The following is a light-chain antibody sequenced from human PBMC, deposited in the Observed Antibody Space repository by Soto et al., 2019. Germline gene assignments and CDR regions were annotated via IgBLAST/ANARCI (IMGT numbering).Light chain of an antibody. V-gene: IGKV1-33*01. Sequence: DIQMTQSPSSLSASVGDRVTITSQASQDISNYLNWYQQKLGKAPKLLIYDASNLETGVPSRFSGSGSGTDFTLTISSLQPEDVATYYCQKYNSAPWTFGQGTKVDIK. CDR2: DAS. J-gene: IGKJ1*01. CDR1: QDISNY. CDR3: QKYNSAPWT.